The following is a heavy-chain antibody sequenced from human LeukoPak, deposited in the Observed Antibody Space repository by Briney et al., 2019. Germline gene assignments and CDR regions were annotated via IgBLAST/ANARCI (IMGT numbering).Heavy chain of an antibody. CDR1: GFTVNNNY. CDR2: ISSGGST. Sequence: GGSLRLSCVASGFTVNNNYMNWVRQGPGKGLEWVSVISSGGSTYYADSVTGRFTISRDNSKNTLYLQMNSLRAEDTAVYYCAKDWYCSSTSCYIFDYWGQGTLVTVSS. CDR3: AKDWYCSSTSCYIFDY. J-gene: IGHJ4*02. V-gene: IGHV3-53*01. D-gene: IGHD2-2*02.